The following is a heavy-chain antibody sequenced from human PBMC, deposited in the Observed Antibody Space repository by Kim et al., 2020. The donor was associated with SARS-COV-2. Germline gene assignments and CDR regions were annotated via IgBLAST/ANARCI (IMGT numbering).Heavy chain of an antibody. CDR1: GFTFSSYW. V-gene: IGHV3-74*01. Sequence: GGSLRLSCATSGFTFSSYWMNWVRQAPGKGLVWVSRIRTDGSKADYADSVKGRFTISRDNAKNTLYLQMNSLRVEDTAVYYCARGWTPGAWGQGTMVTVS. J-gene: IGHJ3*01. D-gene: IGHD1-26*01. CDR3: ARGWTPGA. CDR2: IRTDGSKA.